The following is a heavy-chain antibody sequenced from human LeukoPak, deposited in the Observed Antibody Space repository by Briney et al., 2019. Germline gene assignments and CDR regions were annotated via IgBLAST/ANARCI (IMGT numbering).Heavy chain of an antibody. V-gene: IGHV3-33*01. J-gene: IGHJ4*02. CDR3: ASHVEGYCSGGSCSSFDY. CDR1: GFTFSSYG. CDR2: IWYDGSNK. D-gene: IGHD2-15*01. Sequence: GRSLRLSCAASGFTFSSYGMNWVRQAPGKGLKWVAVIWYDGSNKHYGDSVKGRFTISRDNSKNTLYLQMNSLRAEDTAVYYCASHVEGYCSGGSCSSFDYWGQGTLVTVSS.